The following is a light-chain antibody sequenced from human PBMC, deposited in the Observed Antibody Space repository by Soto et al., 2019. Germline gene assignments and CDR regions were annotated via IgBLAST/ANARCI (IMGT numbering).Light chain of an antibody. CDR3: QQYGGSPLFT. CDR1: QSVSRNF. V-gene: IGKV3-20*01. Sequence: EIVLTQSPGTLSLSPGESATLSCRASQSVSRNFLAWFQHKPGQAPRLLIYDVSTRATGIPDRFSASGSGTDFTLTVSRLEPEDFAVYSCQQYGGSPLFTFGPGTRVDFK. J-gene: IGKJ3*01. CDR2: DVS.